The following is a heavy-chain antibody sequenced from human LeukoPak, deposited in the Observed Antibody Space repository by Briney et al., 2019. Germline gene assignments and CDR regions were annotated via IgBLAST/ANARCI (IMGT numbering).Heavy chain of an antibody. D-gene: IGHD6-6*01. CDR1: GGSISSYY. Sequence: PSETLSLTCTVSGGSISSYYWSWIRQPAGKGLEWIGRIYTSGSTNYNPSLKSRVTISVDTSKNQFSLKLSSVTAADTAVYYCARVRAIQLVLDAFDIWGQGTMVTVSS. V-gene: IGHV4-4*07. CDR3: ARVRAIQLVLDAFDI. J-gene: IGHJ3*02. CDR2: IYTSGST.